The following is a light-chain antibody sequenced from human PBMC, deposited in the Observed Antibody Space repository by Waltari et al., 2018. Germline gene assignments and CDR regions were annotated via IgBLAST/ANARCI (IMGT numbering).Light chain of an antibody. CDR3: QQGYNIPYS. Sequence: DIQMTQSPSSLSASVGDKVTITCRATQGISSWLAWYQQKPGKAPKLLIYVASSLQSGVPSRFSGSGSGTDYTLTISSLQPEDFATYYCQQGYNIPYSFGQGTKVEIK. J-gene: IGKJ2*03. CDR2: VAS. V-gene: IGKV1-12*01. CDR1: QGISSW.